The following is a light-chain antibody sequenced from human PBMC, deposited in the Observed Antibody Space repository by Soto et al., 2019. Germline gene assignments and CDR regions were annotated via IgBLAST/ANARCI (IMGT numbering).Light chain of an antibody. Sequence: EIVMTQSPATLSVSPGDRATISCRSSQSISGNLAWYQQKPGQAPRLLIYGASTRATGVPARFSGSGSGTDFTLTISSLQSGDFAVYYCQQYNNWPPITFGQGTRLEIK. CDR1: QSISGN. CDR3: QQYNNWPPIT. J-gene: IGKJ5*01. CDR2: GAS. V-gene: IGKV3-15*01.